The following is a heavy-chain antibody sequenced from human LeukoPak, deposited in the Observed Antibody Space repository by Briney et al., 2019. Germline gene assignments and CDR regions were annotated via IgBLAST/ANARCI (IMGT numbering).Heavy chain of an antibody. Sequence: GGSLRLSCAASGFTFSSYAMSWVRQAPGKGLEWVSAISGSGGSTYYADSVKGRFTISRDNSKNTLYLQMNSLRAEDTAVYYCAVIGSWENWFDPWGQGTLVTVSS. CDR2: ISGSGGST. D-gene: IGHD3-10*01. J-gene: IGHJ5*02. V-gene: IGHV3-23*01. CDR1: GFTFSSYA. CDR3: AVIGSWENWFDP.